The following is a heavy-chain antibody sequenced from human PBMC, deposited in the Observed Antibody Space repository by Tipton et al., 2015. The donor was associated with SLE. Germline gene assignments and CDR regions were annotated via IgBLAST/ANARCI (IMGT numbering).Heavy chain of an antibody. D-gene: IGHD6-25*01. Sequence: TLSLTCTVSGGSISSYYWSWIRQPPGKGLEWIGYIYYSGSTNYNPALKSRVNISVDTSKNQFSLKLSSVTAADTAVYYCARIGYRAYFQHWGQGTLVTVSS. CDR1: GGSISSYY. J-gene: IGHJ1*01. CDR2: IYYSGST. V-gene: IGHV4-59*07. CDR3: ARIGYRAYFQH.